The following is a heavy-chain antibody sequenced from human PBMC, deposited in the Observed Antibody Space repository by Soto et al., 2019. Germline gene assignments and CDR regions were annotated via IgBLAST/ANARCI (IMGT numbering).Heavy chain of an antibody. CDR1: GGSMSSGSYY. CDR2: IYYSGST. V-gene: IGHV4-31*03. CDR3: ARVPLLWYGMDV. Sequence: SETLSLTCTVSGGSMSSGSYYWRWIRQHPGKGLEWIGYIYYSGSTYYNPSLKSRVTISVDTSKNQFSLKLSSVTAADTAVYYCARVPLLWYGMDVWGQGTTVTVSS. D-gene: IGHD3-10*01. J-gene: IGHJ6*02.